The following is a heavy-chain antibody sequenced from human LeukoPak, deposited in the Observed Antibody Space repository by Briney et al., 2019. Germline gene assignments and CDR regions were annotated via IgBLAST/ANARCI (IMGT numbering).Heavy chain of an antibody. CDR2: IYYSGST. V-gene: IGHV4-59*08. CDR3: AGHTGEYTLGYRYFAY. J-gene: IGHJ4*02. Sequence: ASETLSLTCTVSGDSISTYYWSWIRQPPGKGLEWIGYIYYSGSTKYNPSLKSRVTISVDTSKNQFSLRLSSVTAADTAVYYCAGHTGEYTLGYRYFAYWGQGTVVTVSS. D-gene: IGHD5-18*01. CDR1: GDSISTYY.